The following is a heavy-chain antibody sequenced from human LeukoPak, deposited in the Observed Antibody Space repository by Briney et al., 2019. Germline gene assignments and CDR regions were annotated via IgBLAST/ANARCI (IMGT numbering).Heavy chain of an antibody. CDR1: GYTFTSYD. D-gene: IGHD4-17*01. J-gene: IGHJ6*02. CDR3: ARDWGVTTGTYYYYYGMDV. V-gene: IGHV1-8*01. Sequence: ASVKVSCKASGYTFTSYDINWVRQATGQGLEWMGWMNPNSGNTGYAQKFQGRVTMTRNTSISTAYMELSSLRSEDTAVYYCARDWGVTTGTYYYYYGMDVWGQGTTATVSS. CDR2: MNPNSGNT.